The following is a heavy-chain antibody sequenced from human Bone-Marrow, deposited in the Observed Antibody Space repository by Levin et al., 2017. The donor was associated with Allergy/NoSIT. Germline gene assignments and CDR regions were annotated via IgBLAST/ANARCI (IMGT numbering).Heavy chain of an antibody. CDR3: ARDLKYSGYDGFDY. J-gene: IGHJ4*02. CDR1: GFTFSSYS. CDR2: ISSSSSYI. V-gene: IGHV3-21*01. Sequence: ASVKVSCAASGFTFSSYSMNWVRQAPGKGLEWVSSISSSSSYIYYADSVKGRFTISRDNAKNSLYLQMNSLRAEDTAVYYCARDLKYSGYDGFDYWGQGTLVTVSS. D-gene: IGHD5-12*01.